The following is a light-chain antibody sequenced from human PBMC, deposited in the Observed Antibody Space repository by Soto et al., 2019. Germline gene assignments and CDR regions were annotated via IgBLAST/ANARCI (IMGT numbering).Light chain of an antibody. CDR3: CSYAGRATYV. CDR1: SSDVGSSNL. J-gene: IGLJ2*01. V-gene: IGLV2-23*02. CDR2: EVF. Sequence: SALTQPASVSGSPGQSITISCTGPSSDVGSSNLVSWYQQYPGKAPKLIIFEVFKRPSGVSHRFSGSKSGNTASLTISGLQAEDEANYYCCSYAGRATYVFGGGTKLTVL.